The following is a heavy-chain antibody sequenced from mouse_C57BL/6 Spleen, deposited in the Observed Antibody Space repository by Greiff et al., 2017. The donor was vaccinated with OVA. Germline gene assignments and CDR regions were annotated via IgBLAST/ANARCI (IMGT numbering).Heavy chain of an antibody. CDR1: GYSITSGYY. CDR3: ARLSYDGYWAY. CDR2: ISYDGSN. J-gene: IGHJ3*01. Sequence: DVQLQESGPGLVKPSQSLSLTCSVTGYSITSGYYWNWIRQFPGNKLEWMGYISYDGSNNYNPSLKNRISITRDTSKNQFFLKLNSVTTEDTATYYCARLSYDGYWAYWGQGTLVTVSA. D-gene: IGHD2-3*01. V-gene: IGHV3-6*01.